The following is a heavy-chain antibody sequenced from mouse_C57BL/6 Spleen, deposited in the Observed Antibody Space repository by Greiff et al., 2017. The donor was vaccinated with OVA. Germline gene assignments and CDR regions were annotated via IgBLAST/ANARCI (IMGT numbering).Heavy chain of an antibody. CDR2: ISSGSSTI. J-gene: IGHJ4*01. CDR1: GFTFSDYG. V-gene: IGHV5-17*01. Sequence: DVQLVESGGGLVKPGGSLKLSCAASGFTFSDYGMHWVRQAPEKGLEWVAYISSGSSTIYYADTVKGRFTISRDNAKNTLFLQMTSLRSEDTAMYYCARRRDYDYEFYAMDYWGQGTSVTVSS. CDR3: ARRRDYDYEFYAMDY. D-gene: IGHD2-4*01.